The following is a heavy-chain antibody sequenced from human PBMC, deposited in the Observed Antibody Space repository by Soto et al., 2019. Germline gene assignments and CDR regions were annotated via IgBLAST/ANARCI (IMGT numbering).Heavy chain of an antibody. J-gene: IGHJ3*02. V-gene: IGHV4-4*09. D-gene: IGHD3-16*01. CDR1: GGSIRSYY. CDR2: IYSSGAT. Sequence: QVQLRESGPGLVKPSETLSLTCSVSGGSIRSYYWSWIRQRPGKGLEWIGYIYSSGATNYNPPLPSRVPISLDTSKTQISRTWRSVTAADNAVHYSAMSAASISGTRIWGEVLDIWGQGTKVPVCS. CDR3: AMSAASISGTRIWGEVLDI.